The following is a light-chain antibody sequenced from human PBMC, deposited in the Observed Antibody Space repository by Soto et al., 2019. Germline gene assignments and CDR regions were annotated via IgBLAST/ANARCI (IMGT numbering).Light chain of an antibody. CDR3: QQYHTWPIT. V-gene: IGKV3-15*01. J-gene: IGKJ4*01. CDR2: GAS. CDR1: QSVRTY. Sequence: EIVLTQSPVTLSLSPGERATLSCRASQSVRTYLAWYQVKPGQAPRLLISGASTGATGIPARFSGSGSGTEFTLTISSLQSEDCAIYYCQQYHTWPITFGGGTKVEIK.